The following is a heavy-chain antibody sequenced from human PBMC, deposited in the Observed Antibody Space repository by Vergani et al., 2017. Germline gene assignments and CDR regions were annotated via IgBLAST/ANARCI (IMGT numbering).Heavy chain of an antibody. CDR3: ARLAAAYYYYYMDV. D-gene: IGHD6-13*01. V-gene: IGHV3-48*03. CDR2: ISSSGSTI. CDR1: GFTFSSYE. J-gene: IGHJ6*03. Sequence: EVQLVESGGGLVKPGGSLRLSCAASGFTFSSYEMNWVRQAPGKGLEWVSYISSSGSTIYYADSVKGRFTISRDNAKNSLYLQMNSLRAEDTAVYYCARLAAAYYYYYMDVWGKGTTVTVSS.